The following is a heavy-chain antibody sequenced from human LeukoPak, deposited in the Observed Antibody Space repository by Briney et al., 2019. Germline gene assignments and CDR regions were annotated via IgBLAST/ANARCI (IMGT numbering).Heavy chain of an antibody. Sequence: GGSLRLSCAASGFTFSSYGMSWVRQAPGKGLEWVSAISGSGGSTYYADSVKGRFTISRDNSKNTLYLQMNSLRAEDTAVYYCAKDPNYYDSSGYYLEWGQGTLVTVSS. J-gene: IGHJ4*02. CDR2: ISGSGGST. CDR1: GFTFSSYG. CDR3: AKDPNYYDSSGYYLE. D-gene: IGHD3-22*01. V-gene: IGHV3-23*01.